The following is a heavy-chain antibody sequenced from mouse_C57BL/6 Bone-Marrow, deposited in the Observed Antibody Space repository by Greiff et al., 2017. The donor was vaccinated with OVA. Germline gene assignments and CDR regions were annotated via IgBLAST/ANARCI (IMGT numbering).Heavy chain of an antibody. V-gene: IGHV5-6*02. D-gene: IGHD1-1*01. CDR1: GFTFSSYG. CDR2: ISSGGSYT. CDR3: ARRVAPHYYAMDY. Sequence: EVKLVESGGDLVKPGGSLKLSCAASGFTFSSYGMSWVRQTPDKRLEWVATISSGGSYTYYPDSVKGRFTISRDNAKNTLYLQMSSLKSEDTAMYYCARRVAPHYYAMDYWGQGTSVTVSS. J-gene: IGHJ4*01.